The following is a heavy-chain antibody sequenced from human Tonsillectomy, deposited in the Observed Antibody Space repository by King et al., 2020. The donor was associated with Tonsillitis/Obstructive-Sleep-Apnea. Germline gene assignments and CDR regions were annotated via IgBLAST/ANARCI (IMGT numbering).Heavy chain of an antibody. Sequence: VQLVESGGGLVKPGGSLRLSCAASGFTFSDYYMSWIRQAPGKGLEWVSYISSSSSYTNYADSVKGRFTISRDNAKNSLYLQMNSLRAEDTAVYYCARDAHSIEVPAAGLDAFDIWGQGTMVTVSS. J-gene: IGHJ3*02. CDR3: ARDAHSIEVPAAGLDAFDI. V-gene: IGHV3-11*05. CDR1: GFTFSDYY. CDR2: ISSSSSYT. D-gene: IGHD2-2*01.